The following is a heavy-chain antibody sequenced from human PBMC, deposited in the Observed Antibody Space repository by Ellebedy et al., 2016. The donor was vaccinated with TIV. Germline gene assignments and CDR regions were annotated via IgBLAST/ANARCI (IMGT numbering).Heavy chain of an antibody. Sequence: GESLKISXAASGFTFSSYAMHWVRQAPGKGLEWVAVISYDGSNKYYADSVKGRFTISRDNSKNTLYLQMNSLRAEDTAVYYCVAARGGFDPWGQGTLVTVSS. J-gene: IGHJ5*02. CDR2: ISYDGSNK. D-gene: IGHD6-25*01. V-gene: IGHV3-30-3*01. CDR1: GFTFSSYA. CDR3: VAARGGFDP.